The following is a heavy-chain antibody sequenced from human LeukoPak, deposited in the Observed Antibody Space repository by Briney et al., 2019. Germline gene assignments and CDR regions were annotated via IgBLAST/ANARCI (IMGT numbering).Heavy chain of an antibody. Sequence: SETLSLTCTVSGASISSHYWGWIRQAPGKGLEWIGSIYYSGSTYYNPSLKSRVTISVDTSKNQFSLKVRSVTAADTAVYYCARLNPPLLWFGESWFDPWGQGTLVTVSS. CDR1: GASISSHY. J-gene: IGHJ5*02. CDR2: IYYSGST. D-gene: IGHD3-10*01. V-gene: IGHV4-39*01. CDR3: ARLNPPLLWFGESWFDP.